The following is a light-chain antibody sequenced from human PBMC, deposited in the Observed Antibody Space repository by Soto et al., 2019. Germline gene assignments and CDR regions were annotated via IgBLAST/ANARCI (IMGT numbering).Light chain of an antibody. J-gene: IGLJ1*01. CDR1: SSDVGGYNY. V-gene: IGLV2-11*01. CDR3: CSYAGSYPV. CDR2: DVS. Sequence: QSVLTQPRSVSGSPGQSVTISCTGTSSDVGGYNYVSWYQQHPGKAPKLMIYDVSKRPSGVPDRFSGSKSGNTASLTISGLQAEDEADYYCCSYAGSYPVFGTGTKVT.